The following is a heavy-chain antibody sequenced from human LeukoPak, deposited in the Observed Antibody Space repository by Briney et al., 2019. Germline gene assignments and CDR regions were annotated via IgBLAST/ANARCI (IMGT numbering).Heavy chain of an antibody. CDR1: GFTFRSYD. V-gene: IGHV3-48*03. D-gene: IGHD4-17*01. Sequence: GGSLRLSCAASGFTFRSYDMNWVRQAPGKGLEWVTYISGSGSNIYYADSAKGRFTISRDNAKNSLYLQMNSLRAEDTAVYYCARVSTTVTTYWFDPWGQGTLVTVSS. CDR2: ISGSGSNI. J-gene: IGHJ5*02. CDR3: ARVSTTVTTYWFDP.